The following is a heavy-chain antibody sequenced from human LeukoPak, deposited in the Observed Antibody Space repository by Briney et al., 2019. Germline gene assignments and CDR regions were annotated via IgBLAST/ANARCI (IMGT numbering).Heavy chain of an antibody. CDR1: GYTFTGHY. J-gene: IGHJ4*02. CDR2: MNPNRGNT. CDR3: ARGAPDY. V-gene: IGHV1-8*02. Sequence: GASVKVSCKASGYTFTGHYMHWVRQAPGQGLEWMGWMNPNRGNTGYAQKFQGRVTMTRNTSICTAYTELSSLRSEDTAVYYCARGAPDYWGQGTLVTVSS.